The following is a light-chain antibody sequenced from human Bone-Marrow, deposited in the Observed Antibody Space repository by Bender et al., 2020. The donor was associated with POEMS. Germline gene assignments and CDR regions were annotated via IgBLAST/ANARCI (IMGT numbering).Light chain of an antibody. Sequence: QSVLMQPPSVSGAPGQRVTISCTGNRSNIGVGYAVHWYQQLPGTAPKVLVYDDNSRPSGVPDRFSASKSGTSASLAITGLQAEDEADYYCQSYDNRLLYVFGTGTRVTVL. CDR1: RSNIGVGYA. V-gene: IGLV1-40*01. CDR2: DDN. J-gene: IGLJ1*01. CDR3: QSYDNRLLYV.